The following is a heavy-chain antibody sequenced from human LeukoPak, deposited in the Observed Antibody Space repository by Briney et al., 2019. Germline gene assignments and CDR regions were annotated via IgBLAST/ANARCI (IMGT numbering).Heavy chain of an antibody. Sequence: SETLSLTCTVSGGSISSSSYYWSWIRQPAGKGLEWIGRIYTSGSTNYNPSLKSRVTMSVDTSKNQFSLKLSSVTAADTAVYYCARGTSSGWGPRFDYWGQGTLVTVSS. J-gene: IGHJ4*02. V-gene: IGHV4-61*02. CDR3: ARGTSSGWGPRFDY. CDR2: IYTSGST. D-gene: IGHD6-19*01. CDR1: GGSISSSSYY.